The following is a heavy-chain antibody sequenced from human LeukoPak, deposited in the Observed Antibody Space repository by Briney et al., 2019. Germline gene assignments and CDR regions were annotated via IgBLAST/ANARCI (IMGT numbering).Heavy chain of an antibody. D-gene: IGHD3-22*01. CDR3: ARESITMIVVVSAPHDAFDI. CDR2: IYYSGST. V-gene: IGHV4-31*03. J-gene: IGHJ3*02. Sequence: SETLSLTCTVPGGSISSGGYYWSWIRQHPGRGLEWIGYIYYSGSTYYNPSLKSRVTISVDTSKNQFSLKLSSVTAADTAVYYCARESITMIVVVSAPHDAFDIWGQGTMVTVSS. CDR1: GGSISSGGYY.